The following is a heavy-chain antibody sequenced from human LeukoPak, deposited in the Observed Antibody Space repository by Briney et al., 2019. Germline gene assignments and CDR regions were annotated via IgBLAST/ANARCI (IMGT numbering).Heavy chain of an antibody. CDR2: ISYDGSNK. V-gene: IGHV3-30-3*01. CDR1: GFTFSSYA. D-gene: IGHD2-2*01. J-gene: IGHJ4*02. CDR3: AREVQGPYCSSTSCVRGGFDY. Sequence: GRSLSLSCAASGFTFSSYAMHWVRQAPGKGLEWVAVISYDGSNKYYADSVKGRFTISRDNSKNTLYLQMNSLRAEDTAVYYCAREVQGPYCSSTSCVRGGFDYWGQGTLVTVSS.